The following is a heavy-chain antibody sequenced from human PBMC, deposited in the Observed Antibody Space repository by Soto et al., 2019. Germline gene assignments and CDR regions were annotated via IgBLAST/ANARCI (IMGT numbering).Heavy chain of an antibody. J-gene: IGHJ6*02. D-gene: IGHD3-3*01. CDR2: ISAYNGNT. Sequence: ATVKVSCKASGYTFTSYSIRWVRQAPGQGLEWMGWISAYNGNTNYAQKLQGRVTMTTDTSTSTAYMELRSLRSDDTAVYYCARGLYDFWSGYPELAAMDVWG. CDR3: ARGLYDFWSGYPELAAMDV. CDR1: GYTFTSYS. V-gene: IGHV1-18*01.